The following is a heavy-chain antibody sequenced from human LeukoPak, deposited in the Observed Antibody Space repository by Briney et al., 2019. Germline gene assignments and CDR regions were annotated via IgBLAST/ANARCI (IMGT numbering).Heavy chain of an antibody. CDR1: RGSISNYY. V-gene: IGHV4-59*01. J-gene: IGHJ4*02. CDR3: ARLSRGDGYNYHDY. CDR2: IHYSGST. Sequence: PSETLSLTCSVSRGSISNYYWSWIRQPPGKELEWIGYIHYSGSTNYNPSLKSRVTISVDTSKNQFSLKLSSVTAADTAVYYCARLSRGDGYNYHDYWGQGTLVTVSS. D-gene: IGHD5-24*01.